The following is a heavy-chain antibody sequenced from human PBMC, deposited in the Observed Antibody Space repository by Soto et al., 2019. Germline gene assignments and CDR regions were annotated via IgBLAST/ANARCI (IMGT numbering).Heavy chain of an antibody. J-gene: IGHJ5*02. D-gene: IGHD6-6*01. CDR1: GGSISSGGYY. V-gene: IGHV4-31*03. CDR3: ARGAIAAREYDWFDP. Sequence: QVQLQESGPGLVKPSQTLSLTCTVSGGSISSGGYYWSWIRQHPGKGLEWIGYIYYSGSTYYNPSLQSRVTISVDTSKNQFSLKLSSVTAADTAVYYCARGAIAAREYDWFDPWGQGTLVTVSS. CDR2: IYYSGST.